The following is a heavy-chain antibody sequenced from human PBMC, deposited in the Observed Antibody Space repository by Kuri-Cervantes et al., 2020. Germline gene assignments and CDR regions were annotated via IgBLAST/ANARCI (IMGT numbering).Heavy chain of an antibody. CDR2: IRYDGSNK. D-gene: IGHD6-13*01. V-gene: IGHV3-30*02. Sequence: GESLKISCAASGFTFNSYGMHWVRQAPGKGLEWVTFIRYDGSNKYYADSVKGRFTISRDNSKNTLYLQMNSLRAEDTAVYYCAKAGYSSIPYWYFDLWGRGTLVTVSS. J-gene: IGHJ2*01. CDR1: GFTFNSYG. CDR3: AKAGYSSIPYWYFDL.